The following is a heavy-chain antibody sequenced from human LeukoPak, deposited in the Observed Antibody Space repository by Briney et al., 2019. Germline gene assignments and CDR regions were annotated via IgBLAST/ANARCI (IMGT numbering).Heavy chain of an antibody. J-gene: IGHJ4*02. CDR2: IWYDGSNK. CDR1: GFTFSSYG. D-gene: IGHD3-22*01. CDR3: ARGPLTMMYYFDY. Sequence: GGSLRLSCAASGFTFSSYGMHWVRQAPGKGLEWVAVIWYDGSNKYYADSVKGRFTISRDNSKNTLCLQMNSLRAEDTAVYYCARGPLTMMYYFDYWGQGTLVTVSS. V-gene: IGHV3-33*01.